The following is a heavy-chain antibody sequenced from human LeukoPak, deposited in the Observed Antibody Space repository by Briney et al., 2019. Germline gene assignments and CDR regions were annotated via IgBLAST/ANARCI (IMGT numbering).Heavy chain of an antibody. V-gene: IGHV1-8*03. Sequence: ASVKVSCKASGYTFTSYDINWVRQATGQGLEWMGWMNPNSGNTGYAQKLQGRVTITRNTSISTAYMELSSLRSEDTAVYYCASTAAAGKGDWFDPWGQGTLVTVSS. CDR1: GYTFTSYD. J-gene: IGHJ5*02. CDR2: MNPNSGNT. CDR3: ASTAAAGKGDWFDP. D-gene: IGHD6-13*01.